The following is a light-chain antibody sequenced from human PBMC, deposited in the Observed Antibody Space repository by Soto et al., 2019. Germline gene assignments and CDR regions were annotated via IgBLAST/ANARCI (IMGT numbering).Light chain of an antibody. CDR3: SSYAGSNNFVV. Sequence: QSALTQPPSASGSLGQSVTISCTGSSSDIGTYNYVSWYQQYSGKVPKLMIYEVTKRPSGVPDRFSGSKSGNTASLTVSGLQADDEADYYCSSYAGSNNFVVFGGGTQLTVL. CDR1: SSDIGTYNY. CDR2: EVT. J-gene: IGLJ2*01. V-gene: IGLV2-8*01.